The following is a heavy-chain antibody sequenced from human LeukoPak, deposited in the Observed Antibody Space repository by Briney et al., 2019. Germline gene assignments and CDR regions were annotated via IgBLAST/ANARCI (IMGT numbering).Heavy chain of an antibody. V-gene: IGHV4-30-4*08. CDR3: ARAVSGWYWFDP. CDR1: GGSISSGSYY. CDR2: IYYSGST. D-gene: IGHD6-19*01. Sequence: PSQTLSLTCTVSGGSISSGSYYWSWIRQPPGKGLEWIGYIYYSGSTYYNPSLKSRVTISVDTSKNQFSLKLSSVTAADTAVYYCARAVSGWYWFDPWGQGTLVSVSS. J-gene: IGHJ5*02.